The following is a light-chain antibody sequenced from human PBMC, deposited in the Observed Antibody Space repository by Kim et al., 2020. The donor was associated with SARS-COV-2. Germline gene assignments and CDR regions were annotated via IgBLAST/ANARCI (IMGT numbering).Light chain of an antibody. Sequence: DIQMTQSPSTLSASIGDTVTINCRASQSFGNWLAWFQPKPGRAPKVLIYKASNLETGVPSRFSGSGSETDFTLTIRNLQPEDIATYYCQQYNSFPYTCGRGTRLEIK. J-gene: IGKJ2*01. V-gene: IGKV1-5*03. CDR2: KAS. CDR1: QSFGNW. CDR3: QQYNSFPYT.